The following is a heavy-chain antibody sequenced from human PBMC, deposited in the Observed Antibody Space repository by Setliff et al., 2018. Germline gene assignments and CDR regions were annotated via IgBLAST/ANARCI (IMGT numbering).Heavy chain of an antibody. Sequence: GASVKVSCKASGGTFSSYAISWVRQAPGQGLEWMGGIIPILGIANYAQKFQGRVTITADKSTSTAYMELSSLRSEDTAVYYCAAAELGYSSYDAFDIWGQGTMVTVSS. CDR3: AAAELGYSSYDAFDI. CDR1: GGTFSSYA. J-gene: IGHJ3*02. V-gene: IGHV1-69*10. CDR2: IIPILGIA. D-gene: IGHD3-22*01.